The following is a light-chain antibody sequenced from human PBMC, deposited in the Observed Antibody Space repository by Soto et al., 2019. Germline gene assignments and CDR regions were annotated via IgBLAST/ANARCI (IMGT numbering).Light chain of an antibody. CDR2: DAS. CDR3: XXXXNWIT. Sequence: EIVLTQTPGTLSWSPGVGATLSCRATQSVSDYLAWYQQKPGQAPRLLIYDASIRATGIPARFSGSGSGTDDTLTLSRLAPEAFAVSXXXXXXNWITFPQGTRLEIK. J-gene: IGKJ5*01. CDR1: QSVSDY. V-gene: IGKV3-11*01.